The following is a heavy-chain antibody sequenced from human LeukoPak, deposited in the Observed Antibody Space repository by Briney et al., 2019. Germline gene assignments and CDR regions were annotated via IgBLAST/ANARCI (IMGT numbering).Heavy chain of an antibody. CDR2: IKTDGSTI. V-gene: IGHV3-74*01. CDR3: ARVGQGEWFFDL. CDR1: GFIFSNYW. Sequence: GGSLRLSCAASGFIFSNYWMHWVRHARGEGLVWVSRIKTDGSTITYADSVKCRFTIYRDNAMNTLYLQMNSLGAEDTAVYYCARVGQGEWFFDLWGRGTLVTVSS. J-gene: IGHJ2*01. D-gene: IGHD1-26*01.